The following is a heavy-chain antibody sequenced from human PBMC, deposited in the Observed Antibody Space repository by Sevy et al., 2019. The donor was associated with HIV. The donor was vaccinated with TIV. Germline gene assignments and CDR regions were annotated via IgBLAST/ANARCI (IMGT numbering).Heavy chain of an antibody. V-gene: IGHV3-21*01. CDR1: GFTFSSYS. Sequence: GSLRLSCAASGFTFSSYSMSWVRQAPGKGLEWVSSISSSSSYIYYADSVKGRFTISRDNAKNSLYLQMNSLRAEDTAVYYCASLEAYDAFDIWGQGTMVTVSS. CDR3: ASLEAYDAFDI. CDR2: ISSSSSYI. D-gene: IGHD1-1*01. J-gene: IGHJ3*02.